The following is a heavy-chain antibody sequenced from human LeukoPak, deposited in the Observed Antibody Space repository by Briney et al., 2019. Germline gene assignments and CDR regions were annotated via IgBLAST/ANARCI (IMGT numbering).Heavy chain of an antibody. CDR3: ARDLGYCSGGSCYSAY. D-gene: IGHD2-15*01. V-gene: IGHV4-4*02. Sequence: SETLSLTCAVSGGSISSSNWWSWVRQPPGKGLEWIGEIYHSGSTNYNPSLKSRVTISVDKSKSQFSLKLSSVTAADTAVYYCARDLGYCSGGSCYSAYWGQGTLVTVSS. CDR1: GGSISSSNW. CDR2: IYHSGST. J-gene: IGHJ4*02.